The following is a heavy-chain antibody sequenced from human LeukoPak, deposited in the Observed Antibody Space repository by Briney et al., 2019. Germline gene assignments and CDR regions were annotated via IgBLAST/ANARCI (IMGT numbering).Heavy chain of an antibody. Sequence: GASVKVSCKASGYTFTGYYMHWVRQAPGQGLEWMGWINPNSGGTNYAQKFQGRVTMTRDTSISTAYMELSRLRSDDTAVYYCARAPLSIGYYYYMDVWGKGITVTVSS. CDR2: INPNSGGT. CDR3: ARAPLSIGYYYYMDV. CDR1: GYTFTGYY. V-gene: IGHV1-2*02. J-gene: IGHJ6*03. D-gene: IGHD3-22*01.